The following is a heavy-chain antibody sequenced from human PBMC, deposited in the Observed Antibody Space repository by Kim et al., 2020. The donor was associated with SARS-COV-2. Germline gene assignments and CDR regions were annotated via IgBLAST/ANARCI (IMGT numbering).Heavy chain of an antibody. Sequence: ADSVKGRFSISRDDSKNTLFLQMSSLGAEDTAVYYCVKTRGDYIWGSYEVWGQGTLVTVSS. V-gene: IGHV3-64D*06. CDR3: VKTRGDYIWGSYEV. D-gene: IGHD3-16*01. J-gene: IGHJ4*02.